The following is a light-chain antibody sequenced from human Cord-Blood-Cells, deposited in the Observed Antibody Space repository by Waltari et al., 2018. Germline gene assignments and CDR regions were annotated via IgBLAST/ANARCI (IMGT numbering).Light chain of an antibody. J-gene: IGKJ5*01. V-gene: IGKV3-20*01. Sequence: EIVLTQYPGTLSLSPGDSATLSCRASQSVSSSYLAWYQQKPGQAPRLLIYGASSRATGIPDRFSGSGSGTDFTLTISRLEPEDFAVYYCQQYGSSPMITFGQGTRLEIK. CDR2: GAS. CDR3: QQYGSSPMIT. CDR1: QSVSSSY.